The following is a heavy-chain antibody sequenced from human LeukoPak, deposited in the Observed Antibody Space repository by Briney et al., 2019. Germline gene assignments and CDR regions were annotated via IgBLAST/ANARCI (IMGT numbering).Heavy chain of an antibody. Sequence: GGSLRLSCAASGFTFSSYSMNWVRQAPGKGLEWVSSISSSSSYIYYADSVKGRFTISRDNSKNTLYLQMNSLRAEDTAVYYCATGYSSGWYYFDYWGQGTLVTVSS. J-gene: IGHJ4*02. D-gene: IGHD6-19*01. V-gene: IGHV3-21*01. CDR3: ATGYSSGWYYFDY. CDR1: GFTFSSYS. CDR2: ISSSSSYI.